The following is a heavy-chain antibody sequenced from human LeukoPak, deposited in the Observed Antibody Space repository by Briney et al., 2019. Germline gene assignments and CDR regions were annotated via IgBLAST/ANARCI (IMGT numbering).Heavy chain of an antibody. CDR1: GGTFSSYA. CDR3: ARDEPLPYSSSWYE. J-gene: IGHJ4*02. D-gene: IGHD6-13*01. Sequence: ASVKVSCKASGGTFSSYAISWVRQAPGQGLEWMGGIIPIFGTANYAQKFQGRVTITADESTSTAYMELSSLRSEDTAVYYCARDEPLPYSSSWYEWGQGTLVTASS. V-gene: IGHV1-69*01. CDR2: IIPIFGTA.